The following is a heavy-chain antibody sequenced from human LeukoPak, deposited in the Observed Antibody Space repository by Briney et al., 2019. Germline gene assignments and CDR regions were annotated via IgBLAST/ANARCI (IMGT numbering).Heavy chain of an antibody. D-gene: IGHD6-19*01. CDR3: ARGLRGIMAGFDY. Sequence: SETLSLTCAVSGGSISSGGYYWSWIRQPPGKGLEWIGYIFYSGSTNYNPSLKSRVTISVDTSKNQFSLKLSSVTAADTAVYYCARGLRGIMAGFDYWGQGTLVTVSS. V-gene: IGHV4-61*08. J-gene: IGHJ4*02. CDR2: IFYSGST. CDR1: GGSISSGGYY.